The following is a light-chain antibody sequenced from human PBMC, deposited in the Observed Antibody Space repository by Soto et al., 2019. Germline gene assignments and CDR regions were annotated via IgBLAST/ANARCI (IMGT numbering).Light chain of an antibody. CDR1: QSLVYSDGNAY. CDR3: XXXXXWPXT. CDR2: RTS. Sequence: DVVMTQSPLSLPVTLGQPASISCRSSQSLVYSDGNAYLSWFQQRPGQSPRRLIYRTSNRDSGVPDRFSGSGSGTDXXLKINXXEAXDXGXXXXXXXXXWPXTFGRGTKVEIK. J-gene: IGKJ1*01. V-gene: IGKV2-30*01.